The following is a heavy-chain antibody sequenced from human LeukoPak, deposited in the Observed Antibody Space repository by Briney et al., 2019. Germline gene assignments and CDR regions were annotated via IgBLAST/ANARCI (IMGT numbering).Heavy chain of an antibody. V-gene: IGHV3-23*01. CDR2: ISGSVGDI. Sequence: PGGSLRLSCAASAFTLNFYAMNWVRQAPRKGLEWVSFISGSVGDIHYADSVKGRFTISRDNSNNTVYLQMNSLRVEDTAVYYCAKDRYYDYVWGNYRNSYYHHGMDGWGQGTTVTVSS. CDR3: AKDRYYDYVWGNYRNSYYHHGMDG. D-gene: IGHD3-16*02. J-gene: IGHJ6*02. CDR1: AFTLNFYA.